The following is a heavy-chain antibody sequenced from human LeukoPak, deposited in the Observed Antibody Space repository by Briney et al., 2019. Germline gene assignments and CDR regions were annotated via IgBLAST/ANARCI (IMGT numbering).Heavy chain of an antibody. J-gene: IGHJ6*02. V-gene: IGHV4-39*07. CDR1: GGSISSSSYY. D-gene: IGHD3-22*01. CDR2: IYYSGST. Sequence: PSETLSLTCTVSGGSISSSSYYWGWIRQAPGKGLEWIGSIYYSGSTYYNPSLKSRVTISVGTSKNQFSLKLSSVTAADTAVYYCARHYYDSSGYSRGSYYYYGMDVWGQGTTVTVSS. CDR3: ARHYYDSSGYSRGSYYYYGMDV.